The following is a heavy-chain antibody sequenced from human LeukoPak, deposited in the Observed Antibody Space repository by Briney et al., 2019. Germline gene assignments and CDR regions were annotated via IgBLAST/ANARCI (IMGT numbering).Heavy chain of an antibody. D-gene: IGHD6-13*01. Sequence: PSETLSLTCTVSGGSISSYYWSWIRQAPGKGLEWLSYISNDGTTIYYADSVKGRFTISRDNAKNSLHLQMNSLRAGDTAMYYCARDRRPSTWLGVGPWGQGTLVTVSS. CDR1: GGSISSYY. CDR3: ARDRRPSTWLGVGP. V-gene: IGHV3-11*04. CDR2: ISNDGTTI. J-gene: IGHJ5*02.